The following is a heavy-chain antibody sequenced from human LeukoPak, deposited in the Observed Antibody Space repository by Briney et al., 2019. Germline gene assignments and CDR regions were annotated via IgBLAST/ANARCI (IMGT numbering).Heavy chain of an antibody. Sequence: SETLSLTCAVSGGSISSSNWWSWVRQPPGKGLEWIGEIYHSGSTNYNPSLKSRVTISVDKSKNQFSLKLSSVTAADTAVYYCARARFYDSGTFDIWGQGTMVTVSS. D-gene: IGHD3-22*01. CDR3: ARARFYDSGTFDI. CDR2: IYHSGST. J-gene: IGHJ3*02. V-gene: IGHV4-4*02. CDR1: GGSISSSNW.